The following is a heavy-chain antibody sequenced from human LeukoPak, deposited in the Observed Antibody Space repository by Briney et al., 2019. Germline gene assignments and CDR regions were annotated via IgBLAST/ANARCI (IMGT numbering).Heavy chain of an antibody. J-gene: IGHJ4*02. D-gene: IGHD4-23*01. CDR3: AREDDYGANSYDY. Sequence: SVKVSCKASGGTFSSYAISWVRQAPGQGLEWMGGIIPIFGTANYAQKFQGRVTITADESTSTAYMELSSLRSEDTAVYYCAREDDYGANSYDYWGQGTLVTVSS. CDR2: IIPIFGTA. CDR1: GGTFSSYA. V-gene: IGHV1-69*13.